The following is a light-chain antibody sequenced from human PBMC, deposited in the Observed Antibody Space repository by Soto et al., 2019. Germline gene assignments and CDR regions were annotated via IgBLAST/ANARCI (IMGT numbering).Light chain of an antibody. CDR1: QSVSSY. V-gene: IGKV3-11*01. CDR3: QQRSNWPLT. CDR2: DAS. Sequence: IVLTQSPATLSLSPGERATLSCRASQSVSSYLAWYQQKPGQAPRLLIYDASNRATGIPARFSGSGSGTDFNLTISSLEPEDVAVYYCQQRSNWPLTFGGGTKVEIK. J-gene: IGKJ4*01.